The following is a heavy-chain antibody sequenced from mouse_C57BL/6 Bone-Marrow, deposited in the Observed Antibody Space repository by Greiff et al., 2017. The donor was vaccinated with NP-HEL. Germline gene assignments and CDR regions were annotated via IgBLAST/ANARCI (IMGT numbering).Heavy chain of an antibody. J-gene: IGHJ4*01. CDR1: GFNIKDYY. Sequence: DVKLQESGAELVRPGASVKLSCTASGFNIKDYYMHWVKQRPEQGLEWIGRIDPEDGDTEYAPKFQGKATMTADTSSNTAYLQLSSLTSEDTAVYYCTTVVAGDAMDYWGQGTSVTVSS. CDR2: IDPEDGDT. V-gene: IGHV14-1*01. D-gene: IGHD1-1*01. CDR3: TTVVAGDAMDY.